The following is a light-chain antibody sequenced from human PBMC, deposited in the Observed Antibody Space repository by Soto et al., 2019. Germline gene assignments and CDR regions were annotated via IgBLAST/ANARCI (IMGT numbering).Light chain of an antibody. Sequence: EIVLTQSPGTLSLSPGERATLSCRASQSVSSSYLAWYQQKPGQAPRLLIYGASSRATGIPDRFSGSGSGTDFTLTISRLEPDDFAVYHCQQYGSSLTFGQGTRLEIK. CDR3: QQYGSSLT. V-gene: IGKV3-20*01. CDR1: QSVSSSY. CDR2: GAS. J-gene: IGKJ5*01.